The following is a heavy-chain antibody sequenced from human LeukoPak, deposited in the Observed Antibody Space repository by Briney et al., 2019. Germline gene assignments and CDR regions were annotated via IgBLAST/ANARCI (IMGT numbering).Heavy chain of an antibody. D-gene: IGHD5-24*01. J-gene: IGHJ6*03. CDR1: GGSFSSYA. V-gene: IGHV1-69*06. CDR3: ARDRGVEMATSGNMYYDCYYFIDV. Sequence: AAVTVSFQCSGGSFSSYAFSWVRQPPAQGLGWVGGIIPSFGTANYAQKLQGRGRITVDKYTSTAYMYLSRLRSEDTAVYYCARDRGVEMATSGNMYYDCYYFIDVWGKGTTVTVSS. CDR2: IIPSFGTA.